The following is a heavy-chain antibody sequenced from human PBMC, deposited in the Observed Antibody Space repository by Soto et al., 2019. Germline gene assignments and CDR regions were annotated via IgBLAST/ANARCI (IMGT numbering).Heavy chain of an antibody. CDR3: ARHIRGFSRALDY. CDR1: GGSFSGYY. J-gene: IGHJ4*02. Sequence: SETLSLTFSVYGGSFSGYYWGWIRHPPGNWLEWIGYINYSGTTNYNPSLQNRVSISIDTSKNQYSLKLTSVTAADAALYYCARHIRGFSRALDYWGRGTPVTVSS. V-gene: IGHV4-34*01. CDR2: INYSGTT. D-gene: IGHD5-18*01.